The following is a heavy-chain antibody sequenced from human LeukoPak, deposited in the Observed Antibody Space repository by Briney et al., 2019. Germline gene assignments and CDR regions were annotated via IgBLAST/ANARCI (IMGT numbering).Heavy chain of an antibody. Sequence: PGGSLRLSCAASGFTFSSYGMHWVRQAPGKGLEWVAVISYDGSNKYYADSVKGRFTISRDNSKNTLYLQMNSLRAEDTAVYYCAKDWSAQQLVNQRTTEEDYWGQGTLVTVSS. CDR3: AKDWSAQQLVNQRTTEEDY. J-gene: IGHJ4*02. V-gene: IGHV3-30*18. CDR1: GFTFSSYG. D-gene: IGHD6-13*01. CDR2: ISYDGSNK.